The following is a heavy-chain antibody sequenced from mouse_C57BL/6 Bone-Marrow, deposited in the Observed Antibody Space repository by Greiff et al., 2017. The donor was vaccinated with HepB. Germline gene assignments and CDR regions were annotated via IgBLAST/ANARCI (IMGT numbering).Heavy chain of an antibody. V-gene: IGHV3-6*01. Sequence: DVQLVESGPGLVKPSQSLSLTCSVTGYSITSGYYWNWIRQFPGNKLEWMGYISYDGSNNYNPSLKNRISITRDTSKNQFFLKLNSVTTEDTATYYCARDRLRYPAWFAYWGQGTLVTVSA. D-gene: IGHD1-1*01. CDR1: GYSITSGYY. J-gene: IGHJ3*01. CDR3: ARDRLRYPAWFAY. CDR2: ISYDGSN.